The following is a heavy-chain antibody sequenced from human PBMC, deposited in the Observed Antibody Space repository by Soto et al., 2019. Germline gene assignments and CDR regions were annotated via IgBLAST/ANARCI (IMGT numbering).Heavy chain of an antibody. D-gene: IGHD2-21*02. V-gene: IGHV1-69*06. CDR1: GGIFSSNT. Sequence: QVYLVQSGAEVKKPGSSVKISCKASGGIFSSNTINWVRQAAGQGLEWMGGIIPLFGTANYAEKFRGRVTITADKSTKTEYMELTSLRSENTADYYCASKAACGGDCYAFDSWGQGTLVTVSS. J-gene: IGHJ4*02. CDR3: ASKAACGGDCYAFDS. CDR2: IIPLFGTA.